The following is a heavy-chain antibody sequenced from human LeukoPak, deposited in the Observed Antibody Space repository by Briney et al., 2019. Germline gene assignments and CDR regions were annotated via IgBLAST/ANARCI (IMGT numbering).Heavy chain of an antibody. CDR2: ISGSGVNT. D-gene: IGHD6-6*01. J-gene: IGHJ4*02. Sequence: SGRSLRLSCAASGFTFSSYGMHWVRQAPGKRLEWVSSISGSGVNTYYADSVKGRFTIFRDNSKNTLYLQMNSLRVEDTAVYYCAKEIVPPSGYYFDYWGQGTLVTVSS. CDR1: GFTFSSYG. V-gene: IGHV3-23*01. CDR3: AKEIVPPSGYYFDY.